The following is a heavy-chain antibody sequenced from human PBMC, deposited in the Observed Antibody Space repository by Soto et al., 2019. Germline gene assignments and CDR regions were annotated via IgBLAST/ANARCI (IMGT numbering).Heavy chain of an antibody. CDR3: ARAGHKTEPRRGWFDP. Sequence: PGGSLRLSCAASGFSFSDYYMTWVRQAPGKGLEWVSYISYSASSKFYADSVKGRFTISRDNAQNSLYLQMNSLRAEDTAVYYWARAGHKTEPRRGWFDPWGIGTRVTVSS. CDR1: GFSFSDYY. CDR2: ISYSASSK. D-gene: IGHD1-26*01. V-gene: IGHV3-11*01. J-gene: IGHJ5*01.